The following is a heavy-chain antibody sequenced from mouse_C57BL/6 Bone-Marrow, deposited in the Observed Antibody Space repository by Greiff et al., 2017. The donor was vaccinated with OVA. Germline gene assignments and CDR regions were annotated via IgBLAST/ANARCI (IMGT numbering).Heavy chain of an antibody. CDR1: GYTFTDYE. D-gene: IGHD2-5*01. CDR3: TRGYSNYYAMDY. Sequence: QVQLKQSGAELVRPGASVTLSCKASGYTFTDYEMHWVKQTPVHGLEWIGAIDPETGGNAYNQKFKGKAILTADKSSSTAYMELRILTSEDSAVYYCTRGYSNYYAMDYWGQGTSVTVSS. CDR2: IDPETGGN. V-gene: IGHV1-15*01. J-gene: IGHJ4*01.